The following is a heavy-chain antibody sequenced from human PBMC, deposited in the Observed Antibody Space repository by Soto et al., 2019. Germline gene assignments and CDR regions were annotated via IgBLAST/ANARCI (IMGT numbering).Heavy chain of an antibody. CDR3: ARDQVPGLDAFDI. Sequence: GESLKISCKGSGFTFSRYSMNWVRQAPGKGLEWVSSISRSAGNTYYADSVKGRFTISRDNAKNSMYLQMNSLRAEDTAVYYCARDQVPGLDAFDIWGQGTMVTVSS. CDR2: ISRSAGNT. V-gene: IGHV3-21*01. CDR1: GFTFSRYS. J-gene: IGHJ3*02.